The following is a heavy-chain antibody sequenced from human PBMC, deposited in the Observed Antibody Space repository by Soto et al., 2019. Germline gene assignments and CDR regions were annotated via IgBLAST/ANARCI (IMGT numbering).Heavy chain of an antibody. D-gene: IGHD4-17*01. CDR2: INHSGST. CDR3: AVRVTTVTTVNWFDP. Sequence: SETLSLTCAVYGGSFSGYYWSWIRQPPGKGLEWIGEINHSGSTNYNPSLKSRVTISVDTSKNQFSLKLSSVTAADTAVYYCAVRVTTVTTVNWFDPWGQGTLVTVSS. V-gene: IGHV4-34*01. J-gene: IGHJ5*02. CDR1: GGSFSGYY.